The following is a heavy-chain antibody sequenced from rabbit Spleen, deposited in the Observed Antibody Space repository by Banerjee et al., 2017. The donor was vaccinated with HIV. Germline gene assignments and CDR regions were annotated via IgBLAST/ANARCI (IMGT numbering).Heavy chain of an antibody. D-gene: IGHD1-1*01. Sequence: QSLEESGGDLVKPGASLRLTCTASGFSFSRSYDMCWVRQAPGKGLEWIACIYTGSSGSAWYASWVNGRFTISKTSSTTVTLQMTSLTAADTATYFCARDTSTSFSTYGMDLWGPGTLVPS. J-gene: IGHJ6*01. CDR1: GFSFSRSYD. CDR3: ARDTSTSFSTYGMDL. CDR2: IYTGSSGSA. V-gene: IGHV1S40*01.